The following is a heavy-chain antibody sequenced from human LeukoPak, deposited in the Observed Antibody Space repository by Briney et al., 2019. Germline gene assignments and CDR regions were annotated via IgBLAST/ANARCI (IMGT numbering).Heavy chain of an antibody. V-gene: IGHV3-66*02. D-gene: IGHD3-22*01. CDR2: IYSGGST. CDR3: ARDGNYYDRSGSITLDY. J-gene: IGHJ4*02. CDR1: GFTVSSNY. Sequence: AGGSLRLSCAASGFTVSSNYMSWVRQAPGKGLEWVSVIYSGGSTYYADSVKGRFTISRDNSKNTLYLQMNSRRAEDTAVYYCARDGNYYDRSGSITLDYWGQGTLVTVS.